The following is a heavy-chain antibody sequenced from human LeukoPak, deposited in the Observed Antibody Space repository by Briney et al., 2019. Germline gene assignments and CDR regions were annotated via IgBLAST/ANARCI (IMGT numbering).Heavy chain of an antibody. CDR3: ARAKYGDYVGFDY. V-gene: IGHV3-7*01. Sequence: GGSLRLSCAASGFTFSSYWMSWVRQAPGKGLEWVANIKQDGSEKYYVDSVKGRFTISRDNAKNTLYLQMNSLRAEDTAVYYCARAKYGDYVGFDYWGQGTLVTVSS. D-gene: IGHD4-17*01. J-gene: IGHJ4*02. CDR2: IKQDGSEK. CDR1: GFTFSSYW.